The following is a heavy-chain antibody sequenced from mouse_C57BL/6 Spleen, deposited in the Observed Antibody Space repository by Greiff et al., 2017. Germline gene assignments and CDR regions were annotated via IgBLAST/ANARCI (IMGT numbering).Heavy chain of an antibody. CDR1: GFSLSTFGMG. D-gene: IGHD1-1*01. CDR2: IWWDDDK. Sequence: QVTLKVSGPGILQPSQTLSLTCSFSGFSLSTFGMGVGWIRQPSGNGLEWLAHIWWDDDKYYNPALKSRLTISKDTSKNQVFLKIANVDTADTATYYCARIESYYYGSNHGYAMDYWGQGTSVTVSS. CDR3: ARIESYYYGSNHGYAMDY. J-gene: IGHJ4*01. V-gene: IGHV8-8*01.